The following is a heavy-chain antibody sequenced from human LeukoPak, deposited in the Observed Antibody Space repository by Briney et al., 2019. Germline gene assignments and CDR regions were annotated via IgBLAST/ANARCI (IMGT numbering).Heavy chain of an antibody. D-gene: IGHD2-2*01. CDR2: ISSSSSYI. Sequence: GGSLRLCCAASGFTFSSYSMNWVRQAPGKGLEWVSSISSSSSYIYYADSVKGRFTISRDNAKNSLYLQMNSLRAEDTAVYYCARDLANQLDDYWGQGTLVTVSS. V-gene: IGHV3-21*01. CDR3: ARDLANQLDDY. CDR1: GFTFSSYS. J-gene: IGHJ4*02.